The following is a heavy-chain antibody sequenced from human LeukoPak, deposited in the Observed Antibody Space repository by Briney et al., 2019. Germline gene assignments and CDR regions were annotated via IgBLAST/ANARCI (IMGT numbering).Heavy chain of an antibody. CDR1: GFTFSSYW. D-gene: IGHD3-10*01. Sequence: PGGSLRLSCAASGFTFSSYWMTWVRQAPGKGLEWVANINPDGSEKYYVDSVKGRFTISRDNSKNTLYLQMNSLRAEDTAVYYCARDGRDGSGGSDAFDIWGQGTMVTVSS. J-gene: IGHJ3*02. CDR3: ARDGRDGSGGSDAFDI. CDR2: INPDGSEK. V-gene: IGHV3-7*01.